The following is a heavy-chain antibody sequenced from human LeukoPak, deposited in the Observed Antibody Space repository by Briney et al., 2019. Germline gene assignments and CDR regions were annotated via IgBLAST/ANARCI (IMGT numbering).Heavy chain of an antibody. Sequence: PSETLSLTCTVSGGSINSYYWSWIRQPAGKGLEWIGEINHNGNTNYKSSLKSRVTISADTSKNQFSLKMTSLTAADTAVYYCARQGQISAFDIWGHGTWSSSLQ. J-gene: IGHJ4*01. CDR1: GGSINSYY. CDR3: ARQGQISAFDI. CDR2: INHNGNT. D-gene: IGHD3-10*01. V-gene: IGHV4-34*01.